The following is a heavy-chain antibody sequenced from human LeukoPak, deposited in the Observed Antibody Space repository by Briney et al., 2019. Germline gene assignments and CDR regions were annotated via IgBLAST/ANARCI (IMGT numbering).Heavy chain of an antibody. J-gene: IGHJ6*02. CDR3: ARDLSGSYMDYGMDV. Sequence: GGSLRLSCAASGFTFSSYAMHWVRQAPGKGLEWVAVISYDGSNKYYADSVKGRFTISRDNAKNSLYLQMNSLRAEDTAVYYCARDLSGSYMDYGMDVWGQGTTVTVSS. CDR1: GFTFSSYA. V-gene: IGHV3-30-3*01. CDR2: ISYDGSNK. D-gene: IGHD3-10*01.